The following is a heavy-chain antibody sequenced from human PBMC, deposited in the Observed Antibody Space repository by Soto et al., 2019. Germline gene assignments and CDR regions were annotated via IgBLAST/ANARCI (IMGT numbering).Heavy chain of an antibody. V-gene: IGHV4-34*01. CDR3: ARDGFCTSTTCRVGNWFDP. D-gene: IGHD2-2*01. J-gene: IGHJ5*02. CDR1: GGSFSGYY. Sequence: QVQLQQWGAGLLKPSETLSLTCVVYGGSFSGYYWSWIRQSPGKGLEWIGGINHRGSTNYNPSLESRVTISVDTSKNQFSLKLPSVTAADTAMYYGARDGFCTSTTCRVGNWFDPWGQGTLVTVSS. CDR2: INHRGST.